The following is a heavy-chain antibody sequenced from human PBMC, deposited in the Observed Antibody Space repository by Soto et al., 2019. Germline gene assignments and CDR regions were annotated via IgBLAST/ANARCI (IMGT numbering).Heavy chain of an antibody. J-gene: IGHJ6*02. D-gene: IGHD1-1*01. CDR2: ISYDGNKE. CDR1: GFIFGTYG. CDR3: AKETATSVDYYYFYGLDV. V-gene: IGHV3-30*18. Sequence: QVQLVESGGGVAQPGRSLRLSCSASGFIFGTYGMDWVRQAPGKGLEWVALISYDGNKEFYADSVKGRFTISRDNSRNTLYLHMNSLKPEDTAMYYCAKETATSVDYYYFYGLDVWGPGTTVSVSS.